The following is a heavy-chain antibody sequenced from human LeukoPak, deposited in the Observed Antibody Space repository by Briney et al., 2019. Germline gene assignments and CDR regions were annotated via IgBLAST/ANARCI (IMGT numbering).Heavy chain of an antibody. D-gene: IGHD5-18*01. CDR1: GFTFSSYA. J-gene: IGHJ4*02. CDR3: AKVSVFHLQLWLYYYFDY. CDR2: ISGSGGST. Sequence: GGSLRLSCAASGFTFSSYAMSWVRQAPGKGLEWVSAISGSGGSTYYADSVKGRFTISRDNSKNTLYLQMNSLRAEDTAVYYCAKVSVFHLQLWLYYYFDYWGQGTLVTVSS. V-gene: IGHV3-23*01.